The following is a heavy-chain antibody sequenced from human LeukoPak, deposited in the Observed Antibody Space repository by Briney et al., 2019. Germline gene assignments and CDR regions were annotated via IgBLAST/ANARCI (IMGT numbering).Heavy chain of an antibody. D-gene: IGHD6-6*01. J-gene: IGHJ3*02. Sequence: PSETLSLTCTVSGGSISSYYWSWIRQPPGKGLEWIGYIYYSGSTNYNPSLKSRVTISVDTSKNQFSLKLSSVTAADTAVYYCAREPRRAFDIWGQGTMVTVSS. CDR1: GGSISSYY. V-gene: IGHV4-59*01. CDR3: AREPRRAFDI. CDR2: IYYSGST.